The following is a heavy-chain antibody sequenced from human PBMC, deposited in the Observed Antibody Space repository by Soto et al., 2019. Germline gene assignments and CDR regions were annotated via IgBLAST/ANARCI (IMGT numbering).Heavy chain of an antibody. CDR2: IYWDDDK. CDR1: GFSLSTSGVA. Sequence: QITLKESGPTLVKPTQTLTLTCTFSGFSLSTSGVAVGWIRQPPGKALEWLALIYWDDDKRYNPSLTSRLTITKDTSKNQVVLIMTNKDPADTGTYYCAHRRKICSGGSCHYGWFDPWGQGTLVTVSS. D-gene: IGHD2-15*01. J-gene: IGHJ5*02. CDR3: AHRRKICSGGSCHYGWFDP. V-gene: IGHV2-5*02.